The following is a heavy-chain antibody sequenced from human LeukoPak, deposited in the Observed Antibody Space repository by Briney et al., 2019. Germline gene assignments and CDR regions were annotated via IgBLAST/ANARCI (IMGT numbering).Heavy chain of an antibody. CDR2: ISTSSSYI. D-gene: IGHD5-24*01. CDR1: GFTFDDYG. J-gene: IGHJ4*02. Sequence: GGSLRLSCVASGFTFDDYGMIWVRQAPGKGLEWVSSISTSSSYIYYADSVKGRFTISRDNAKNSLYVQMDSLRAEDTAVYYCARDRWLQSQRYFDYWGQGILVTVSS. V-gene: IGHV3-21*01. CDR3: ARDRWLQSQRYFDY.